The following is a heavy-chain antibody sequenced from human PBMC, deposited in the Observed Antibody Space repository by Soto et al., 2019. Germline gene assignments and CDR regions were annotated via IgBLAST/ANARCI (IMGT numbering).Heavy chain of an antibody. V-gene: IGHV2-5*02. CDR1: GFSLSTSGVG. Sequence: QITLKESCPTLVKPTQTLTLTCTFSGFSLSTSGVGVVWIRQPPGKALEWLGIIYWDDEKRYRPSLKSRLTLTKDPSKNQVVLTMANMDPVNKGTYYCAHNLVAGTSWFDPWGQGTLVTVSS. D-gene: IGHD6-19*01. J-gene: IGHJ5*02. CDR2: IYWDDEK. CDR3: AHNLVAGTSWFDP.